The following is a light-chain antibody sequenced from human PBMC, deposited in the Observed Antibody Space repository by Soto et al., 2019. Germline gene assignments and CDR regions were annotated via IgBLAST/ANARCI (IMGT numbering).Light chain of an antibody. J-gene: IGKJ4*01. V-gene: IGKV1-33*01. CDR2: DAS. CDR3: QQFDNLPLT. Sequence: DIQMTQSLSSRSASVGDRVTITCQANQDINNSLNWYQQRPGEAPKLLIYDASILEAGVPSRFSGSGFGTTFTLTISSLQPEDFATYYCQQFDNLPLTFGGGTKVELK. CDR1: QDINNS.